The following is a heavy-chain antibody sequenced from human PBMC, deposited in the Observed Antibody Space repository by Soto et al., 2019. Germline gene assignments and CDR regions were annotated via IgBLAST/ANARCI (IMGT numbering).Heavy chain of an antibody. D-gene: IGHD3-3*01. J-gene: IGHJ4*02. Sequence: SETVSLTCAVYGGSFSGYYWSWIRQPPGKGLEWIGEINHSGSTNYNPSLKSRVTISVDTSKNQFSLKLSSVTAADTAVYYCARSPFTIFGVITQYYFDYWGQGTLVTVS. V-gene: IGHV4-34*01. CDR1: GGSFSGYY. CDR2: INHSGST. CDR3: ARSPFTIFGVITQYYFDY.